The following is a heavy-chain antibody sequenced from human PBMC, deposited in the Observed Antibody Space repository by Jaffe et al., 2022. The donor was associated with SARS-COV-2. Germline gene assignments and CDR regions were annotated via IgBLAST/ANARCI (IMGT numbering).Heavy chain of an antibody. CDR1: GGSFSGYY. CDR3: ARQRYGSGYYYGMDV. V-gene: IGHV4-34*01. J-gene: IGHJ6*02. CDR2: INHSGST. D-gene: IGHD3-10*01. Sequence: QVQLQQWGAGLLKPSETLSLTCAVYGGSFSGYYWSWIRQPPGKGLEWIGEINHSGSTNYNPSLKSRVTISVDTSKNQFSLKLSSVTAADTAVYYCARQRYGSGYYYGMDVWGQGTTVTVSS.